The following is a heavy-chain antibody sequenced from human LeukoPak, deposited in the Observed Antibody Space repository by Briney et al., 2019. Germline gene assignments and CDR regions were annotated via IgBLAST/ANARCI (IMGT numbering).Heavy chain of an antibody. CDR3: ASRGHIVVVPAATRINWFDP. Sequence: PSQTLSLTCAVYGGSFSGYYWSWIRQPPGKGLEWIGEINHSGSTNYNPSLKSRVTISVDTSKNQFSLKLSSVTAADTAVYYCASRGHIVVVPAATRINWFDPWGQGTLVTVSS. CDR2: INHSGST. V-gene: IGHV4-34*01. J-gene: IGHJ5*02. CDR1: GGSFSGYY. D-gene: IGHD2-2*01.